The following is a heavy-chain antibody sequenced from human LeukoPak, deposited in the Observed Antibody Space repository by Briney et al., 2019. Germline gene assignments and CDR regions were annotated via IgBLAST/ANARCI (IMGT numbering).Heavy chain of an antibody. V-gene: IGHV3-23*01. CDR1: GFTFSSYS. CDR2: ISGSGGST. Sequence: GGSLRLSCAASGFTFSSYSRNWVRQAPGKGLEWVSPISGSGGSTYYEDSVKGQFNISRDNSKNTLYLQMNSLRAEDTAVYYCEKVSRELSSPNLFDYWGQGTLVTVSS. J-gene: IGHJ4*02. D-gene: IGHD3-16*02. CDR3: EKVSRELSSPNLFDY.